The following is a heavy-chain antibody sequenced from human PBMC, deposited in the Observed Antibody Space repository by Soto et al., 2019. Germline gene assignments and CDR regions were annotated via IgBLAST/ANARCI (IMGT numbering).Heavy chain of an antibody. D-gene: IGHD5-18*01. CDR2: IYYSGST. CDR1: GGSISSYY. CDR3: ARGPTAMVTVPPFDY. J-gene: IGHJ4*02. Sequence: SETLSLTCTVSGGSISSYYWSWIRQHPGKGLEWIGYIYYSGSTYYNPSLKSRVTISVDTSKNQFSLKLSSVTAADTAVYYCARGPTAMVTVPPFDYWGQGTLVTVSS. V-gene: IGHV4-59*06.